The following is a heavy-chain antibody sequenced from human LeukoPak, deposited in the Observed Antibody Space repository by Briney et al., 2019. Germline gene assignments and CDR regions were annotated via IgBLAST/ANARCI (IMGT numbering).Heavy chain of an antibody. CDR1: GYTITGYY. J-gene: IGHJ4*02. Sequence: ASVKVSCRASGYTITGYYMHWVRQAPGQGLEWMGRINPNSGGTNYAQKFQGRVTMTRDTSISTAYMELNRLRSDDTAVYYCARNRRATPDYWGQGTLVTVSS. CDR3: ARNRRATPDY. CDR2: INPNSGGT. V-gene: IGHV1-2*06. D-gene: IGHD1-26*01.